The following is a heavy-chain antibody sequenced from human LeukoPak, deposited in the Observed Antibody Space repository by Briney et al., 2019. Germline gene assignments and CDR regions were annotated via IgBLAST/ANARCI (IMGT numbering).Heavy chain of an antibody. CDR1: GFTFSSYA. J-gene: IGHJ4*02. V-gene: IGHV3-23*01. CDR2: ISGGSGST. CDR3: AREGGNYYDSSGYYYGGY. D-gene: IGHD3-22*01. Sequence: GSLRLSCAASGFTFSSYAMSWVRQAPGKGLAWVSTISGGSGSTYCADSVKGRFTISRDNSKNTLYLQMNSLRDEDTAVYYCAREGGNYYDSSGYYYGGYWGQGTLVTVSS.